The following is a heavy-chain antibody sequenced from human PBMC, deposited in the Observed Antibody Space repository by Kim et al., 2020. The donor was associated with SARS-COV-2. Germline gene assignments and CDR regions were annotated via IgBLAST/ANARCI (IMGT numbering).Heavy chain of an antibody. D-gene: IGHD4-17*01. Sequence: ASVKVSCKASGYTFTSYAMNWVRQAPGQGLEWMGWINTNTGNPTYAQGFTGRFVFSLDTSVSTAYLQISSLKAEDTAVYYCARDGWFNGDYAYYFDYWGQGTLVTVSS. CDR2: INTNTGNP. CDR3: ARDGWFNGDYAYYFDY. CDR1: GYTFTSYA. V-gene: IGHV7-4-1*02. J-gene: IGHJ4*02.